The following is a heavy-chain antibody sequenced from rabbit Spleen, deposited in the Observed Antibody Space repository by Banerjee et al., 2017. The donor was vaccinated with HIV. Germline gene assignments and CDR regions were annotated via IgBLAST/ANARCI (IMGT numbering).Heavy chain of an antibody. Sequence: QSLEESGGDLVKPGASLTLTCTASGFSFTYIDYLCWVRQPPGKGPEWIACVAAGVSFTSYYATWAKGRFTISKTSSTTVSLQMTSLTASDTATYFCARDLYSSGWGALSYGMDLWGQGTLVTVS. CDR3: ARDLYSSGWGALSYGMDL. J-gene: IGHJ6*01. CDR1: GFSFTYIDY. V-gene: IGHV1S40*01. D-gene: IGHD4-1*01. CDR2: VAAGVSFTS.